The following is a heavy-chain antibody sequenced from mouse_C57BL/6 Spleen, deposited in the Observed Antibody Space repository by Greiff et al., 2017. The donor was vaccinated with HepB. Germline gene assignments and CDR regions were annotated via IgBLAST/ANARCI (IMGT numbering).Heavy chain of an antibody. D-gene: IGHD1-1*02. CDR2: INPNNGGT. CDR1: GYTFTDYY. V-gene: IGHV1-26*01. J-gene: IGHJ2*01. CDR3: ARNGYLDY. Sequence: VQLQQSGPELVKPGASVKISCKASGYTFTDYYMNWVKQSHGKSLEWIGDINPNNGGTSYNQKFKGKATLTVDKSSSTAYMELRSLTSDDSAVYYCARNGYLDYWGQGTTLTVSS.